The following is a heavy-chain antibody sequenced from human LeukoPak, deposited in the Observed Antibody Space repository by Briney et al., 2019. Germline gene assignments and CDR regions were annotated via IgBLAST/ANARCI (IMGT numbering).Heavy chain of an antibody. CDR2: ISSSSSYI. CDR1: GFTFSSYS. V-gene: IGHV3-21*01. CDR3: AREVRVYCSSTSCYKGGPYYYYYYMDV. Sequence: GGSLRLSCAASGFTFSSYSMNWVRQAPGKGLEWVSSISSSSSYIYYADSVKGRFTISRDNAKNSLYLQMNSLRAEDTAVYYCAREVRVYCSSTSCYKGGPYYYYYYMDVWGKGTKVTVSS. D-gene: IGHD2-2*02. J-gene: IGHJ6*03.